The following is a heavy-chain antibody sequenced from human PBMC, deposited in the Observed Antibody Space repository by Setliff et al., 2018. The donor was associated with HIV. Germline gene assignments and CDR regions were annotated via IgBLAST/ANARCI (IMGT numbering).Heavy chain of an antibody. J-gene: IGHJ6*02. CDR3: ARNFGLSPPGKYYYYYGMDI. Sequence: ASVKVSCKASGHTFTGHYLHWVRQAPGQGLEWLGWVNPNSGDAIYAQNFQGRVTMTRDTSINAAYMELRGLRSDDTAVYYCARNFGLSPPGKYYYYYGMDIWGQGTTVTVSS. CDR1: GHTFTGHY. D-gene: IGHD3-10*01. V-gene: IGHV1-2*02. CDR2: VNPNSGDA.